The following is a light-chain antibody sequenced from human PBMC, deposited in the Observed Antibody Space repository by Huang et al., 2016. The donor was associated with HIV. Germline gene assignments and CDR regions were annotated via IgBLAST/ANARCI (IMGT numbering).Light chain of an antibody. J-gene: IGKJ2*01. V-gene: IGKV3-11*01. CDR1: QSVGGY. Sequence: PGERATLSCRASQSVGGYLAWSQQKPGQATRLLIYDTSTRATGIPARVSGSWSETDFTLTISSLEPEDFAFYYCQQPGSFGQGTKVDIK. CDR2: DTS. CDR3: QQPGS.